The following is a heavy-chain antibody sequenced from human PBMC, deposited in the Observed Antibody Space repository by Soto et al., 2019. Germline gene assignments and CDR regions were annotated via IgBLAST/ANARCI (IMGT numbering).Heavy chain of an antibody. V-gene: IGHV6-1*01. CDR2: TYYRSKWYN. CDR3: ARQESDFWSGYYTGPYYYYGMDV. J-gene: IGHJ6*02. CDR1: GDSVSSNSAA. Sequence: PSQTLSLTCVISGDSVSSNSAAWNWIRQSPSRGLEWLGRTYYRSKWYNDYAVSVKSRITINPDTSKNQFSLQLNSVTPEDTAVYYCARQESDFWSGYYTGPYYYYGMDVWGQGTTVTV. D-gene: IGHD3-3*01.